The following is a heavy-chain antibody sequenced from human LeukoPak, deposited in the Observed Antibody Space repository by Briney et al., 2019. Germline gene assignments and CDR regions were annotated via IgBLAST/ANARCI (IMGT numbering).Heavy chain of an antibody. Sequence: ASVKVSCKASGYTFTSYGISWVRQAPGQGLEWMGWISAYNGNTNYAQKLQGRVTMTTDTSTSTAYMELGSLRSDDTAVYYCARDGLYDFWSGNYYMDVWGKGTTVTVSS. CDR2: ISAYNGNT. J-gene: IGHJ6*03. CDR1: GYTFTSYG. V-gene: IGHV1-18*01. CDR3: ARDGLYDFWSGNYYMDV. D-gene: IGHD3-3*01.